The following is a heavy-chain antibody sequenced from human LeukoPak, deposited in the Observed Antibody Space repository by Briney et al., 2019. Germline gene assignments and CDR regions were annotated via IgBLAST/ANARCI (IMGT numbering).Heavy chain of an antibody. CDR3: ARPTDIVVVPAALGGDAFDI. Sequence: SVKVSCKASGYTFTSYGISWVRQAPGQGLEWMGGIIPIFGTANYAQKFQGRVTITTDESTSTAYMELSSLRSEDTAVYYCARPTDIVVVPAALGGDAFDIWGQGTMVTVSS. V-gene: IGHV1-69*05. J-gene: IGHJ3*02. CDR1: GYTFTSYG. D-gene: IGHD2-2*01. CDR2: IIPIFGTA.